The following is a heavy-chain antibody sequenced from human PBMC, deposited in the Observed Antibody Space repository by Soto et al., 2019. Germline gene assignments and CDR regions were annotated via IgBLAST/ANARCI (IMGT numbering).Heavy chain of an antibody. CDR3: ANSYWGRICDSSGYFDY. CDR1: GFTFSSYA. CDR2: ISGSGGST. D-gene: IGHD3-22*01. Sequence: PVGSLRLSCAASGFTFSSYAMSWVRQAPGKGLEWVSAISGSGGSTYYADSVKGRFTISRDNSKNTLYLQMNSLRAEDTAVYYCANSYWGRICDSSGYFDYWGQGTLVTVSS. J-gene: IGHJ4*02. V-gene: IGHV3-23*01.